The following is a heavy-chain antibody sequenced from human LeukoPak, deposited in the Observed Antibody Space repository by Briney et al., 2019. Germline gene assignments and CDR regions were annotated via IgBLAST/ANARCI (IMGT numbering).Heavy chain of an antibody. V-gene: IGHV3-48*03. CDR2: ISSSGSSV. Sequence: GGSLRPSCAAAGFTVSSYEINWVRQAPGEGLEWVSYISSSGSSVRYADSVRGRFTISRDNAKNSLYLQMDSLRAEDTAVYYCKTDHVGDIVEFDPWGQGNLVTVSS. D-gene: IGHD2-21*01. J-gene: IGHJ5*02. CDR3: KTDHVGDIVEFDP. CDR1: GFTVSSYE.